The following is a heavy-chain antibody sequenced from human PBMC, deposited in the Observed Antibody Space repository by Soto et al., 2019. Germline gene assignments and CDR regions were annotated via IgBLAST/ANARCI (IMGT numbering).Heavy chain of an antibody. V-gene: IGHV4-31*03. CDR3: ARRTAVAGGWFDY. Sequence: PSETLSLTCTVSGDSISSGGYYWSWIRQHPGKGLEWIGYIYYSGSTYYNPSLKSRVTISVDTSKNQFSLNLRSVTAADTAAYFCARRTAVAGGWFDYWDQGTLVTVSS. D-gene: IGHD6-19*01. J-gene: IGHJ4*02. CDR1: GDSISSGGYY. CDR2: IYYSGST.